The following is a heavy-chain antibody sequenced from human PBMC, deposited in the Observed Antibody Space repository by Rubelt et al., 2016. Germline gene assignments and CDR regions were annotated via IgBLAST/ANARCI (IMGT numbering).Heavy chain of an antibody. D-gene: IGHD3-10*01. Sequence: EVQLVESGGGLIQPGGSLRLSCAASELSVSNNYMSWIRQAPGKGLEWVSVIYAGGSIFYADSVKGRFPISRDNSRNTLSLQIDSLRAEDTAVYFCASVRKAVGDAVDIWGRGTLVTVSS. CDR3: ASVRKAVGDAVDI. CDR2: IYAGGSI. V-gene: IGHV3-53*01. CDR1: ELSVSNNY. J-gene: IGHJ3*02.